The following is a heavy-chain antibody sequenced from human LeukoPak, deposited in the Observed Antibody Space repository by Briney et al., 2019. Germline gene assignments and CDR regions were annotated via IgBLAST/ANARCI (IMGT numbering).Heavy chain of an antibody. CDR1: GGSFRGYY. Sequence: SETLSLTCAVYGGSFRGYYWSWIRQPPGKGLEWIGEINHRGSTNYNPSLKSRVTISVDTSKNQFSLKLSSVTAAETAVYYCARGPPLIGSSGYYPFDYWGQGTLVTVSS. D-gene: IGHD3-22*01. CDR2: INHRGST. J-gene: IGHJ4*02. V-gene: IGHV4-34*01. CDR3: ARGPPLIGSSGYYPFDY.